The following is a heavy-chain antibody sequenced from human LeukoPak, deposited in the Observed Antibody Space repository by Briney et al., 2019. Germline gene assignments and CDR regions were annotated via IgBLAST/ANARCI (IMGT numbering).Heavy chain of an antibody. Sequence: GSLRLSCTASGFTFSNAWMSWVRQAPGKGLEWTGEINHSGSTNYNPSLKSRVTISVDTSKNQFSLKLSSVTAADTAVYYCARSLVGYSYGYDYWGQGTLVTVSS. V-gene: IGHV4-34*01. CDR1: GFTFSNAW. CDR2: INHSGST. CDR3: ARSLVGYSYGYDY. J-gene: IGHJ4*02. D-gene: IGHD5-18*01.